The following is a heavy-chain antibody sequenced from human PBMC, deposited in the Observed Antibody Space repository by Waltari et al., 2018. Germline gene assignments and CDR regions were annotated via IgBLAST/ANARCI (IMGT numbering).Heavy chain of an antibody. D-gene: IGHD3-9*01. CDR1: GGSISSYY. V-gene: IGHV4-4*07. CDR2: IYTSGST. Sequence: QVQLQESGPGLVKPSETLSLTCTVSGGSISSYYWSWIRQSAGKGLEWIGRIYTSGSTNYTPSLKSRVTMSVHTSKNQFSLKLSSVTAAETAVYYCARVMGNYDILTGYYTANWFDPWGQGTLVTVSS. J-gene: IGHJ5*02. CDR3: ARVMGNYDILTGYYTANWFDP.